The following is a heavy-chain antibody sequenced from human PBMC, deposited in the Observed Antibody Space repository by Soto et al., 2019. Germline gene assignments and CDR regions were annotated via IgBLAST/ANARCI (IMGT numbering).Heavy chain of an antibody. CDR3: ARGRYGDY. V-gene: IGHV1-18*01. Sequence: QVHLVQYGAEVKKPGASVKVSCKGSGYASTTYAITWVRQAPGQGLEWMGWISAHNGNTNYAQKLQGRVTVTRDTSTSTAYMELRSLRSDDTAVYYCARGRYGDYWGQGDLVTVSS. CDR1: GYASTTYA. D-gene: IGHD1-1*01. CDR2: ISAHNGNT. J-gene: IGHJ4*02.